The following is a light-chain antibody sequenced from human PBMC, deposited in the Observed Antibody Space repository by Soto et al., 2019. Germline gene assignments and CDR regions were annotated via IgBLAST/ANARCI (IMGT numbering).Light chain of an antibody. CDR2: NVA. V-gene: IGLV2-14*03. Sequence: QSALTQPASVSDSPGQSITISCTGTSSDVGGSNFVSWYQQHPGKPAKLIIYNVANRPSGVSNRFSGSKSGSTASLIISRLQTEDEDDYYCVSYISSTTYVFGTGTKVTVL. CDR1: SSDVGGSNF. CDR3: VSYISSTTYV. J-gene: IGLJ1*01.